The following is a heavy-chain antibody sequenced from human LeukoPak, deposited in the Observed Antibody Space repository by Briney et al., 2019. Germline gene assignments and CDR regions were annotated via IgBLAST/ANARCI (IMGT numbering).Heavy chain of an antibody. CDR1: GFTFSSYS. V-gene: IGHV3-21*01. CDR2: ISSSGSNK. J-gene: IGHJ5*02. D-gene: IGHD3-3*01. Sequence: GGSLRLSCAASGFTFSSYSMSWVRQAPGKGLEWVSSISSSGSNKYDAYAVEGRFTISRNNAKNSLYLQMNRLRAEDTAVYSSAKALPIITIFGVVSNWFDPWGQGTLVTVSS. CDR3: AKALPIITIFGVVSNWFDP.